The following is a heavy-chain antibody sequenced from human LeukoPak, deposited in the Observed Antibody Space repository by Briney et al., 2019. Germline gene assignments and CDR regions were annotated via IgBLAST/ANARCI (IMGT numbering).Heavy chain of an antibody. D-gene: IGHD4-11*01. J-gene: IGHJ4*02. V-gene: IGHV3-48*03. CDR2: ISSSGRTI. CDR1: GFTFSSYE. Sequence: PGGSLRLSCAASGFTFSSYEMNWVRQAPGKGLEWVSYISSSGRTIYYADSVQGRFTISRDNAKNSLYLQMSSLRAEDTAVYYCAVNYDLDYWGQGTLVTVSS. CDR3: AVNYDLDY.